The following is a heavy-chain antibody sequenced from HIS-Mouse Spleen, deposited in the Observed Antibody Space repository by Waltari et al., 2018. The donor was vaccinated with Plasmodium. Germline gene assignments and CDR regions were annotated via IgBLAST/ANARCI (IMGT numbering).Heavy chain of an antibody. CDR2: IYYSGST. D-gene: IGHD5-18*01. V-gene: IGHV4-59*08. Sequence: QVQLQESGPGLVQPSETLSLTCPVSGGSISSYYWSWTRQPPGKGLEWIGYIYYSGSTNYNPSLKSRVTISVDTSKNQFSLKLSSVTAADTAVYYCARLRYSYGYFDYWGQGTLVTVSS. J-gene: IGHJ4*02. CDR1: GGSISSYY. CDR3: ARLRYSYGYFDY.